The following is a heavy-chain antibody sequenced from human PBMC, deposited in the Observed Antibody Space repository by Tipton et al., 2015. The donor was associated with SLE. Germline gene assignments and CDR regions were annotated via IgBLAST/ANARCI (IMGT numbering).Heavy chain of an antibody. D-gene: IGHD1-26*01. CDR3: VRPWEY. J-gene: IGHJ4*02. V-gene: IGHV3-48*03. Sequence: SLRLSCAGSGFTLSNYEMNWVRQAPGKGLEWVSYISNSGYTIHYADSVKGRFTISRDNAKNSLHLQMNSLRADDTAVYYCVRPWEYWGQGALVTVSS. CDR2: ISNSGYTI. CDR1: GFTLSNYE.